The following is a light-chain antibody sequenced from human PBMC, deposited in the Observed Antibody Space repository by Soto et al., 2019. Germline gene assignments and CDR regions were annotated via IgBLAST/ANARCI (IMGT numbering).Light chain of an antibody. J-gene: IGLJ1*01. CDR3: SSYAGSNNFGV. V-gene: IGLV2-8*01. CDR1: SSDVGGYNY. CDR2: EVS. Sequence: QSVLTQPPSASESPGQSVTISCTGTSSDVGGYNYVSWYQQHPGKAPKLMIYEVSKRPSGVPDRFSFSKSGNTASLTVSGLQAEDEADYYCSSYAGSNNFGVFGTGTKLTVL.